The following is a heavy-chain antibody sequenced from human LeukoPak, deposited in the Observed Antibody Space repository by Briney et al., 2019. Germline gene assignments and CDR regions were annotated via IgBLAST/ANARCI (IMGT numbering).Heavy chain of an antibody. CDR1: GFIFSAYG. D-gene: IGHD3-16*01. V-gene: IGHV3-23*01. CDR3: AKDHAGDSGLYEDFDS. J-gene: IGHJ4*02. CDR2: IRGSGDTT. Sequence: LSGGSLRLSCAASGFIFSAYGMSWVRQAPGQGLEWVSAIRGSGDTTYYADSAKGRFIISRDNSKNTLYLQMNSLRVEDTAVYYCAKDHAGDSGLYEDFDSWGQGTLVTVSS.